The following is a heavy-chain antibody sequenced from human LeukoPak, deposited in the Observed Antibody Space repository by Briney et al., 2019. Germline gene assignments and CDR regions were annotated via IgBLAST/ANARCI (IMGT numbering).Heavy chain of an antibody. Sequence: KASETLSLTCAVCGGSFSGYYWSWIRQPPGKGLEWIGEINHSGSTNYNPSLKSRVTISVDTSKNQFSLKLSSVTAADTAVYYCARVGDDRNYYYYYGMDVWGQGTTVTVSS. CDR2: INHSGST. CDR1: GGSFSGYY. CDR3: ARVGDDRNYYYYYGMDV. J-gene: IGHJ6*02. V-gene: IGHV4-34*01. D-gene: IGHD4-17*01.